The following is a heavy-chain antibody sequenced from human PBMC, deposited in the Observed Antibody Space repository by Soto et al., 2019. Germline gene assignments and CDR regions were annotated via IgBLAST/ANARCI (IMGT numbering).Heavy chain of an antibody. CDR3: AYGVATIYLSAFDI. CDR1: GYTFTSYD. J-gene: IGHJ3*02. Sequence: QVQLVRSGAEVKKPGASVKVSCKASGYTFTSYDINWVRQATGQGLEWMGWMNPNSGNTGYAQKFQGRVTMTRNTSISTAYMELSSLRSEDTAVYYCAYGVATIYLSAFDIWGQGTMVTVSS. V-gene: IGHV1-8*01. CDR2: MNPNSGNT. D-gene: IGHD5-12*01.